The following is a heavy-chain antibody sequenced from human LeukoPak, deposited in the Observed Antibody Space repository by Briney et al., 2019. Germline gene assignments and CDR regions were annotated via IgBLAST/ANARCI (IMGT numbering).Heavy chain of an antibody. Sequence: ASVKVSCKASGYTFTSYDINWVRQAPGQGLEWMGIINPSGGSTSYAQKFQGRVTMTRDTSTSTVYMELSSLRSEDTAVYYCARDTYYDSSGYANTPIDYWGQGTLVTVSS. J-gene: IGHJ4*02. CDR1: GYTFTSYD. CDR3: ARDTYYDSSGYANTPIDY. D-gene: IGHD3-22*01. CDR2: INPSGGST. V-gene: IGHV1-46*01.